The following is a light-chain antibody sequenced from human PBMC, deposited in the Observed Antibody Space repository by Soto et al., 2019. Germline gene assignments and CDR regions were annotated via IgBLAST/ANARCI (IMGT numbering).Light chain of an antibody. V-gene: IGKV4-1*01. Sequence: DIVMTQSPDSLAVSLGERATINCKSSQSVLYSSNNKNYLAWYQQKPGQPPKLLIYWASTRESGVPDRFSGSRYGTDFTLTNSSLQAEDVAVYYCQQYYSTPRTFGQGTKVEIK. CDR1: QSVLYSSNNKNY. CDR2: WAS. J-gene: IGKJ1*01. CDR3: QQYYSTPRT.